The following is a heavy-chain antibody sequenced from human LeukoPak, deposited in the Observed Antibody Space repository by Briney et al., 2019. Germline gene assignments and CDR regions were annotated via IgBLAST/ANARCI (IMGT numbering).Heavy chain of an antibody. Sequence: PGGSLRLSCAASGFTFSSYGMHWVRQAPGKGLEWVAFIRYDGSNKYYADSVKGRFTISRDNSKNTLYLQMNSLRAEDTAVYYCAKDPPYDFWSGYSLRLTGFDYWGQGTLVTVSS. V-gene: IGHV3-30*02. D-gene: IGHD3-3*01. CDR3: AKDPPYDFWSGYSLRLTGFDY. J-gene: IGHJ4*02. CDR2: IRYDGSNK. CDR1: GFTFSSYG.